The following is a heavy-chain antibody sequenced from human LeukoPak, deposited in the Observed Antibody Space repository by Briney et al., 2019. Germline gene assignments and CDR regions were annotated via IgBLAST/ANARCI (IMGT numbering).Heavy chain of an antibody. Sequence: SETLSLTCTASSGSISSTSYYWGWIRQPPGKGLEWIGGSIYSGNTYYNPSLKSRVTISVDTTKNQFSLKLTSVTAAATAVYFCVRHFHGSGYVVDFWGQGTLVTVSS. D-gene: IGHD6-13*01. CDR3: VRHFHGSGYVVDF. J-gene: IGHJ4*02. CDR1: SGSISSTSYY. V-gene: IGHV4-39*01. CDR2: SIYSGNT.